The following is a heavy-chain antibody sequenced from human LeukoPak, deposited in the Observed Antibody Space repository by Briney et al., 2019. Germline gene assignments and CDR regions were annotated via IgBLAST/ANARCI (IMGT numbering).Heavy chain of an antibody. CDR1: GGSISSSSYY. CDR3: ARDNGDGLYGSGSYSRDY. J-gene: IGHJ4*02. CDR2: IYYSGST. V-gene: IGHV4-39*07. Sequence: SETLSLTCTVSGGSISSSSYYWGWIRQPPGKGLEWIGSIYYSGSTYYNPSLKSRVTISVDTSKNQFSLKLSSVTAADTAVYYCARDNGDGLYGSGSYSRDYWGQGTLVTVSS. D-gene: IGHD3-10*01.